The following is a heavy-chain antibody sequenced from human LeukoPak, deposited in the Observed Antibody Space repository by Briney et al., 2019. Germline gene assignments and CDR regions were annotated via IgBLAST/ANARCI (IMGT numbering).Heavy chain of an antibody. CDR2: IASDGSST. J-gene: IGHJ4*02. D-gene: IGHD4-23*01. V-gene: IGHV3-74*01. CDR3: ARGRPHGNDY. Sequence: GGSLRLSCAASGFTFSSYWMNWVRQAPGKGLVWVSRIASDGSSTTYADSVKGRFSISRNNAKSTLYLQMNSLRVEDTAVYYCARGRPHGNDYWGQGTLVTVSS. CDR1: GFTFSSYW.